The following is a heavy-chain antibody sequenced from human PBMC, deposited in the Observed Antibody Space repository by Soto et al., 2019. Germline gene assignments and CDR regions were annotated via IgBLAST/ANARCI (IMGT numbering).Heavy chain of an antibody. V-gene: IGHV3-23*01. CDR2: ITGSGGGA. CDR3: ARDIRVAGRINCFDY. CDR1: GFTFSIYG. Sequence: EVQLLESGGDLVQPGGSLRLSCAASGFTFSIYGMTWVRQAPGKGLEWVSYITGSGGGAYYADSVKGRFTISRDNSKSTLYLQMDSLRDDDRAIYYCARDIRVAGRINCFDYWGQGTLVTVSS. D-gene: IGHD6-19*01. J-gene: IGHJ4*02.